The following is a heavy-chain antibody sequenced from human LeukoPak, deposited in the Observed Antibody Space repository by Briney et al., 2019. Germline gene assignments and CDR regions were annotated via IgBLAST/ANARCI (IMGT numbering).Heavy chain of an antibody. D-gene: IGHD5-18*01. J-gene: IGHJ3*02. V-gene: IGHV1-8*01. CDR2: MNPNSGNT. CDR3: ARDPWIQLWRDAFDI. CDR1: GYTFTSYD. Sequence: ASVKVSCKASGYTFTSYDINWVRQATGQGLEWMGWMNPNSGNTGYAQKLQGRVTMTTDTSTSTAYMELRSLRSDDTAVYYCARDPWIQLWRDAFDIWGQGTMVTVSS.